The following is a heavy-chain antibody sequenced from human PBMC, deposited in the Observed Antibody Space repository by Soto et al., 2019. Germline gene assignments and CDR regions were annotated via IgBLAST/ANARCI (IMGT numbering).Heavy chain of an antibody. V-gene: IGHV3-30-3*01. CDR2: ISFDGTNR. J-gene: IGHJ5*02. Sequence: PGGSLRLSCAASGFSFSNDAMHWVRLPPGKGLEWVAFISFDGTNRYYADSVKGRFTVSRDNFKNTLFLQMNSLRPEDTAVYYCARDDYPYRNPRWFDPWGHGTLVTVSS. D-gene: IGHD4-4*01. CDR3: ARDDYPYRNPRWFDP. CDR1: GFSFSNDA.